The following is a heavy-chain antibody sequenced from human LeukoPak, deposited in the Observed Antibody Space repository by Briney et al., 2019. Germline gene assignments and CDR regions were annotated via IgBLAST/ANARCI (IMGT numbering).Heavy chain of an antibody. V-gene: IGHV1-69*04. D-gene: IGHD3-22*01. CDR3: AREPSHYYDSSGYPLMWGQYPKNYYYYGMDV. CDR2: IIPILGIA. CDR1: GGTFSSYA. J-gene: IGHJ6*02. Sequence: SVKVSCKASGGTFSSYAISWVRQAPGQGLEWMGRIIPILGIANYAQKFQGRVTITADKSTSTAYMELSSLRSEDTAVYYCAREPSHYYDSSGYPLMWGQYPKNYYYYGMDVWGQGTTVTVSS.